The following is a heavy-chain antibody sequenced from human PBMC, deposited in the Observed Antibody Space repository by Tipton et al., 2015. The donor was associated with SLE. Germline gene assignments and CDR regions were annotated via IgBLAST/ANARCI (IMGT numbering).Heavy chain of an antibody. D-gene: IGHD3-10*01. J-gene: IGHJ1*01. V-gene: IGHV1-2*06. CDR3: ATVSYGGAEYFQH. CDR1: GYTFIGYY. CDR2: INPNSGGT. Sequence: QLVQSGAEVRKPGASVQVSCKTSGYTFIGYYLHWVRQAPGQGLEWMGRINPNSGGTNYAQKFQARVTMTRDTSISTAYMELSRLRSDDTAVYYCATVSYGGAEYFQHWGQGTLVTVSS.